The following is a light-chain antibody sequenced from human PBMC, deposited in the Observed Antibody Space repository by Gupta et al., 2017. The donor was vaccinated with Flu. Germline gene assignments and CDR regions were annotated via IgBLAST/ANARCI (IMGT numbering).Light chain of an antibody. CDR1: SSDVGGYNF. CDR2: DVT. Sequence: QSALTQPRSVSGSPGQSVTISCAGTSSDVGGYNFVSWYQQHPGKAPKVLIYDVTKRPSGVPDRFSGSKSANTASLTISGLQAEDEADYYCCSFSGSYTFDVVFGGGTKVTVL. V-gene: IGLV2-11*01. J-gene: IGLJ2*01. CDR3: CSFSGSYTFDVV.